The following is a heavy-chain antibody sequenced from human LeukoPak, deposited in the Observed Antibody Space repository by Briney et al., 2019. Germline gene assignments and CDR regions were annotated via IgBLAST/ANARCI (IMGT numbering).Heavy chain of an antibody. J-gene: IGHJ6*02. V-gene: IGHV3-15*01. CDR1: GFTFSNAW. CDR3: TTDLWFGESGLDV. Sequence: GGSLRLSCAASGFTFSNAWMSWVRQAPGKGPEWVGRIKSKTDGGTTDYVAPVKGRFTISRDDSKNTLYVQMNSLKTEDTAVYYCTTDLWFGESGLDVWGQGTTVIVSS. CDR2: IKSKTDGGTT. D-gene: IGHD3-10*01.